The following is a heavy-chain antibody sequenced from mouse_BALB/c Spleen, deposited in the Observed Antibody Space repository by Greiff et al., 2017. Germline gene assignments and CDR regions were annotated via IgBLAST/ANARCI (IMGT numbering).Heavy chain of an antibody. D-gene: IGHD5-1*01. Sequence: VQLQQSGPELVKPGASVKISCKASGYAFSSSWMNWVKQRPGQGLEWIGRIYPGDGDTNYNGKFKGKATLTADKSSSTAYMQLSSLTSVDSAVYFCAREEVLWYFDVWGAGATVTVSS. CDR2: IYPGDGDT. V-gene: IGHV1-82*01. J-gene: IGHJ1*01. CDR1: GYAFSSSW. CDR3: AREEVLWYFDV.